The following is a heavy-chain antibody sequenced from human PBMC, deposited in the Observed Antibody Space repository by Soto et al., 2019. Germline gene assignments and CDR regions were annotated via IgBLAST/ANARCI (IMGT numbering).Heavy chain of an antibody. CDR1: GYTFTSYG. Sequence: QVPLVQSGAEVKKPGASVKVSCKASGYTFTSYGISWVRQAPGQGLEWMGWISAYNGNTNYAQKLQGRVTMTTDTSTSTVYMELRSLRSDDTAVYYCARADYDILTGPAPLDYWGQGTLVTVSS. CDR2: ISAYNGNT. CDR3: ARADYDILTGPAPLDY. D-gene: IGHD3-9*01. V-gene: IGHV1-18*01. J-gene: IGHJ4*02.